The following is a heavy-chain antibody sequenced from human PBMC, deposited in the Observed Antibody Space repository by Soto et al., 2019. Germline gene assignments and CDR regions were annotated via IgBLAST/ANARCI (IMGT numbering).Heavy chain of an antibody. V-gene: IGHV3-33*01. CDR3: ARDGGWELRQGLGWTLDY. J-gene: IGHJ4*02. CDR2: IWYDGSNK. Sequence: QVQLVESGGGVVQPGRSLRLSCAASGFTFSSYGMHWVRQAPGKGLEWVAVIWYDGSNKYYADSVKGRFTISRDNSKNTLYLQMNSLRAEDTAVYYCARDGGWELRQGLGWTLDYWGQGTLVTVSS. CDR1: GFTFSSYG. D-gene: IGHD1-26*01.